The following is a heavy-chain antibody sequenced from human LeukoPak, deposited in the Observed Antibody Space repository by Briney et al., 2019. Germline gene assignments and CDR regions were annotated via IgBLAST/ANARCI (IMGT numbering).Heavy chain of an antibody. CDR1: GLTFSSYE. V-gene: IGHV3-48*03. D-gene: IGHD2-2*01. Sequence: GGSLRLSCAASGLTFSSYEMNWVRQAPGKGLEWVSYISSSGSTIYYADSVKGRFTISRDNAKNSLYLQMNSLRAEDTAVYYCGGYCSSTSCPMTFFDYWGQGTLVTVSS. CDR2: ISSSGSTI. J-gene: IGHJ4*02. CDR3: GGYCSSTSCPMTFFDY.